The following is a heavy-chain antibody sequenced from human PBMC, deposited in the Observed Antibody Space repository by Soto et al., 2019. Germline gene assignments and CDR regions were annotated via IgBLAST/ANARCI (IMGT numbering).Heavy chain of an antibody. CDR1: GGSVSSGSYY. D-gene: IGHD2-2*02. CDR3: ARDEGYCSSTSCYTGWFDP. Sequence: PSETLSLTCIVSGGSVSSGSYYWSWIRQPPGKGLEWIGYIYYSGSTNYNPSLKSRVTISVDTSKNQFSLKLSSVTAADTAVYYCARDEGYCSSTSCYTGWFDPWGQGTLVTVPQ. J-gene: IGHJ5*02. V-gene: IGHV4-61*01. CDR2: IYYSGST.